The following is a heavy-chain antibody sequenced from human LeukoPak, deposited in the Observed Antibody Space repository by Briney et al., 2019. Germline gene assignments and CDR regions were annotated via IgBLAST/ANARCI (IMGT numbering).Heavy chain of an antibody. CDR2: IDSNGGST. V-gene: IGHV3-64D*06. Sequence: GGSLILSCSASGFTFSHYAMHWVRQAPGKGLESVSGIDSNGGSTYYADSVRGRFTISRDNSKNTQFLQMSSLRAEDTALYYCVKGSCSSAGSAACRLDDWGQGTLVIVSS. D-gene: IGHD2-2*01. CDR3: VKGSCSSAGSAACRLDD. CDR1: GFTFSHYA. J-gene: IGHJ4*02.